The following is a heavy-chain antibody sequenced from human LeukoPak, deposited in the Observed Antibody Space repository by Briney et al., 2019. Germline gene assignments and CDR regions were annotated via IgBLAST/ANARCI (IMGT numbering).Heavy chain of an antibody. CDR1: GGSISVYY. Sequence: SQTLSLTCTVSGGSISVYYWSWIRQPPGKGLEWIGYIYYSGSTNYNPSLKSRVTISVDTSKNQFSLKLSSVTAADTAVYYCARHSKYYYDSSGSYVGYFQHWGQGTLVTVSS. D-gene: IGHD3-22*01. CDR2: IYYSGST. J-gene: IGHJ1*01. V-gene: IGHV4-59*08. CDR3: ARHSKYYYDSSGSYVGYFQH.